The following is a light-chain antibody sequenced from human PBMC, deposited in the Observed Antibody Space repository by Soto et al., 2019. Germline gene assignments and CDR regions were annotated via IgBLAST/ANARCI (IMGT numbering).Light chain of an antibody. CDR3: RQRSNGPWT. CDR2: DVS. CDR1: QSVSSY. J-gene: IGKJ1*01. Sequence: EIVLTQSPATLSLSPGERATLSCRASQSVSSYLAWYQQKPGQAPRLLIYDVSKRATGIPARFSGSGSGTDFTLTISSLDPEDFPVYYCRQRSNGPWTFGKGTKV. V-gene: IGKV3-11*01.